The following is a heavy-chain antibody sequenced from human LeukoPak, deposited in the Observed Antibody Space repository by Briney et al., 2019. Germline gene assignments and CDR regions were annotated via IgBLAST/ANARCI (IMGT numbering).Heavy chain of an antibody. V-gene: IGHV4-34*01. CDR2: INHSGST. CDR1: GGSFSGYY. D-gene: IGHD2-2*01. CDR3: ARGYCSSTSCPLWDY. Sequence: SETLSLTCAVYGGSFSGYYWSWIRQPPGKGLEWIGEINHSGSTNYNPSLKSRVTISVDTSKNRFSLKLSSVTAADTAVYYCARGYCSSTSCPLWDYWGQGTLVTVSS. J-gene: IGHJ4*02.